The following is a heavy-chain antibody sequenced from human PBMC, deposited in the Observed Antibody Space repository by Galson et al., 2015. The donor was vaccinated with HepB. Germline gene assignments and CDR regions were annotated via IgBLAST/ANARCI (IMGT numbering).Heavy chain of an antibody. D-gene: IGHD3-16*01. V-gene: IGHV3-48*01. J-gene: IGHJ6*02. CDR2: ISSSSII. CDR1: GFTFSTYG. CDR3: AKQGGRNYLYQHYYYGLDV. Sequence: SLRLSCAASGFTFSTYGMNWVRQAPGKGLEWVAYISSSSIIYYADSVKGRFTIFRDNAKNSLYLQMNSLRAEDTALYYCAKQGGRNYLYQHYYYGLDVWGQGTTVTVSS.